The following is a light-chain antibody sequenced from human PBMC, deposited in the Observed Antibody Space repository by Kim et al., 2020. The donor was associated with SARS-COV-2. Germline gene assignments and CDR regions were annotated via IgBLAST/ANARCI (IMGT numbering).Light chain of an antibody. Sequence: EITMTQSPDTLSVSPGGSATLSCRASESVGSFLAWYQQKPGQAPRLLIYGASTRATGVPARFSGGGSGTEFTLTISSLQSEDFADYICQQYNDWPPTFGQGTKVDIK. CDR3: QQYNDWPPT. CDR2: GAS. J-gene: IGKJ1*01. V-gene: IGKV3-15*01. CDR1: ESVGSF.